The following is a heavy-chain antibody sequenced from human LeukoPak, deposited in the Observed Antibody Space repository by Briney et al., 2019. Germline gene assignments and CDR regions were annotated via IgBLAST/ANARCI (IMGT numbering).Heavy chain of an antibody. J-gene: IGHJ4*02. CDR1: GFTFSSYW. CDR3: AREAGSAWWEAFDY. V-gene: IGHV3-7*01. Sequence: PGGSLRLSCAASGFTFSSYWMSWVRQAPGKGLEWVANIKQDGSEKYYVDSVKGRFTISRDNAKNSLYLQMNSLRAEDTAVYYCAREAGSAWWEAFDYWGQGTLVTVSS. CDR2: IKQDGSEK. D-gene: IGHD6-19*01.